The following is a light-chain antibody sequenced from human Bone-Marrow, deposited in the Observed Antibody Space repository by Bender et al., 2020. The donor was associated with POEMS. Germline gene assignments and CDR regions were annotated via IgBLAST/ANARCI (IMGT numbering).Light chain of an antibody. V-gene: IGLV2-14*03. CDR2: DVT. CDR3: SSYAGSNNLGV. Sequence: QSALTQPASVSGSPGQSITISCSGASTDVRDYNYVSWYHQHPGKAPKLMIYDVTYRPPGISNRFSGSKSGNTASLTVSGLQAEDEADYYCSSYAGSNNLGVFGTGTKVTVL. J-gene: IGLJ1*01. CDR1: STDVRDYNY.